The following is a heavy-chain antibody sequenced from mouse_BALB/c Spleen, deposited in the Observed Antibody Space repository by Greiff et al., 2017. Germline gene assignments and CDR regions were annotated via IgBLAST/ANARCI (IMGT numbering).Heavy chain of an antibody. J-gene: IGHJ3*01. CDR1: GFSLTSYG. D-gene: IGHD1-1*01. V-gene: IGHV2-9*02. CDR2: IWAGGST. Sequence: QVQLKQSGPGLVAPSQSLSITCTVSGFSLTSYGVHWVRQPPGKGLEWLGVIWAGGSTNYNSALMSRLSISKDNSKSQVFLKMNSLQTDDTAMYYCARGGIYYYGSSEFAYWGQGTLVTVSA. CDR3: ARGGIYYYGSSEFAY.